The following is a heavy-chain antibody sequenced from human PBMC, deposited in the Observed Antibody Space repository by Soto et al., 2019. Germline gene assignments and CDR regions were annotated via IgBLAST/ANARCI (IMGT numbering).Heavy chain of an antibody. CDR1: GFTFSTYA. CDR3: AQDRPRRTSGYFFA. J-gene: IGHJ4*02. CDR2: VSASGLNT. D-gene: IGHD5-18*01. V-gene: IGHV3-23*01. Sequence: EVQLLESGGTLVQPGGSLTLSCAASGFTFSTYAMAWVRQAPGKGLEWVSGVSASGLNTDYADPVKGRFYISRDNSKNTVSLHMNSLRAEDTALYYWAQDRPRRTSGYFFAWGQGTPVTVSS.